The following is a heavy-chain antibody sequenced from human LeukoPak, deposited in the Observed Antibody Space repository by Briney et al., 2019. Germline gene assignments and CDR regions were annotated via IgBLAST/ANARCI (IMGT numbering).Heavy chain of an antibody. V-gene: IGHV3-9*01. J-gene: IGHJ4*02. CDR3: ATDINRFGELLSIDY. Sequence: GGSLRLSCAASGFTFDDYAMHWVRQAPGKGLEWVSGISWNSGSIGYADSVKGRFTISRDNAKNSLYLQMNSLRAEDTALYYCATDINRFGELLSIDYWGQGTLVTVSS. CDR2: ISWNSGSI. CDR1: GFTFDDYA. D-gene: IGHD3-10*01.